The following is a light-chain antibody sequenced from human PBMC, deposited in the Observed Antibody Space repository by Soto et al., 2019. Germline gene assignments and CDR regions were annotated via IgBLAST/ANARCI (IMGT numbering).Light chain of an antibody. CDR3: SSYTSSSTLYV. J-gene: IGLJ1*01. V-gene: IGLV2-14*01. CDR2: EVT. Sequence: QSVLTQPASASGSPGQSITISCTGTSSDVGGYNYVSWYQQHPGKAPKVMIYEVTNRPSGVSHRFSGSKSGNTASLTISGLQAEDEADYYCSSYTSSSTLYVFGTGTKLTVL. CDR1: SSDVGGYNY.